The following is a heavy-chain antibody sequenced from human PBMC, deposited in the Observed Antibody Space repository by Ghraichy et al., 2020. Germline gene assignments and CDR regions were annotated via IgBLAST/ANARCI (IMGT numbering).Heavy chain of an antibody. D-gene: IGHD5-12*01. V-gene: IGHV3-21*01. J-gene: IGHJ4*02. CDR2: ISGSSNYI. CDR3: ATAPLAPPYFDD. CDR1: GFTFSDHF. Sequence: GGSLRLSCAASGFTFSDHFMDWVRQTPGKGLDWVSSISGSSNYIDYADSVKGRFTISRDNAKNSLYLQMNSLRAEDTAVYYCATAPLAPPYFDDWGQGTLVTVSS.